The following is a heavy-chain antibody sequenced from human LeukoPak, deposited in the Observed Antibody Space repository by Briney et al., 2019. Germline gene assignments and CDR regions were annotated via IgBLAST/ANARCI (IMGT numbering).Heavy chain of an antibody. CDR3: ARGGYASGWYLDY. Sequence: SETLSLTCTVSGVSITSGNSYWGWIRQPPGKGLEWIATISYSGSTYYNSPLKSRVTISVDTSKNQFSLKLSSVTATDTAVYYCARGGYASGWYLDYWGQGTLVTVSS. V-gene: IGHV4-39*01. D-gene: IGHD6-19*01. CDR1: GVSITSGNSY. CDR2: ISYSGST. J-gene: IGHJ4*02.